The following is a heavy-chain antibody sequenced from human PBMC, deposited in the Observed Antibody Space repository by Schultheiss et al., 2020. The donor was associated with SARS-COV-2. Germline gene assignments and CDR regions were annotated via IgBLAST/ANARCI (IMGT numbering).Heavy chain of an antibody. CDR1: GGSFSGYY. CDR3: ARVVATTPYYYYYGMDV. D-gene: IGHD5-12*01. CDR2: IYYSGST. Sequence: SETLSLTCAVYGGSFSGYYWSWIRQPPGKGLEWIGYIYYSGSTNYNPSLKSRVTISLDTSKNQFSLKLSSVTAADTAVYYCARVVATTPYYYYYGMDVWGQGTTVTVSS. V-gene: IGHV4-59*01. J-gene: IGHJ6*02.